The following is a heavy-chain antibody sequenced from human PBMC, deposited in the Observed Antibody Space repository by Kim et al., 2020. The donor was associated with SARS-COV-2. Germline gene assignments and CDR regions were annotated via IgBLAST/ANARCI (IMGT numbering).Heavy chain of an antibody. CDR2: INVDGSSI. V-gene: IGHV3-74*01. D-gene: IGHD6-13*01. CDR1: GFTFSSYW. Sequence: GGSLRLSCAASGFTFSSYWMHWLRQAPGKGLVWVSCINVDGSSITYADPVKGRFTISRDNAKNTLYLQMNSLRVEDTSVYYCARDMYSRDGGGYWGQGTL. J-gene: IGHJ4*02. CDR3: ARDMYSRDGGGY.